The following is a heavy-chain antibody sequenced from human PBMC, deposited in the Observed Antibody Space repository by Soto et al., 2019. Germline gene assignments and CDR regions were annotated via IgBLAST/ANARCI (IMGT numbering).Heavy chain of an antibody. V-gene: IGHV3-53*02. CDR3: ARDRGDCSSVSCYGSVYYGMDV. CDR1: GFIVSSHY. J-gene: IGHJ6*02. Sequence: EVQLVETGGGLIQPGGSLRLSCAASGFIVSSHYMSWVRQAPGKGLEWVSAIYSGGSTYYTDSVEGRFTISRDVSKNILYLQMNSLRADDTAVYYCARDRGDCSSVSCYGSVYYGMDVWGQGTTVIVSS. CDR2: IYSGGST. D-gene: IGHD2-2*01.